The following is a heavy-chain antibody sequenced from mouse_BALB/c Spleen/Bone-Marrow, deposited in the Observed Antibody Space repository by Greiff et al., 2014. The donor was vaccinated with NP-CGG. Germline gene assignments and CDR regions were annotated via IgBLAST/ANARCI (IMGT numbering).Heavy chain of an antibody. Sequence: EVNLVESGAELVTPGASVKLSCTAPGFNIKDTYMHWVKQRPEQGLEWIGRIDPANGNTKYDPKFQGKATITADTSSNTAYLQLSSLTSEDTAVYYCASYVYGYYFDYWGQGTTLTVSS. J-gene: IGHJ2*01. D-gene: IGHD2-2*01. CDR1: GFNIKDTY. CDR2: IDPANGNT. V-gene: IGHV14-3*02. CDR3: ASYVYGYYFDY.